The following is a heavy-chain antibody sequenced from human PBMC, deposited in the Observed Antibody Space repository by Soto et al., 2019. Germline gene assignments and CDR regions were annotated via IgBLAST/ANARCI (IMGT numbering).Heavy chain of an antibody. CDR3: ARGSRYSSGWYF. V-gene: IGHV4-34*01. D-gene: IGHD6-19*01. J-gene: IGHJ4*02. CDR1: GGSFSGYY. Sequence: SETLSLTCAVYGGSFSGYYWSWIRQPPGKGLEWIGEINHSGSTNYNPSLKSRVTISVDTSKNQFSLKLSSVTAADTAVYYCARGSRYSSGWYFWGQGTLVTVS. CDR2: INHSGST.